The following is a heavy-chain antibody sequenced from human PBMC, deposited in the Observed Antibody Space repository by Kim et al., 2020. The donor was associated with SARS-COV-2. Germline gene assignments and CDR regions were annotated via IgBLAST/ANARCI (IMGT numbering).Heavy chain of an antibody. D-gene: IGHD3-9*01. CDR3: ARADSDADYYDILTGYLSYFDY. CDR1: GFTFSSYS. J-gene: IGHJ4*01. CDR2: ISSSSSTI. V-gene: IGHV3-48*02. Sequence: GGSLRLSCAASGFTFSSYSMNWVRQAPGKGLEWVSYISSSSSTIYYADSVKGRFTISRDNAKNSLYLQMNSLRDEDTAVYYCARADSDADYYDILTGYLSYFDYWGHGTLVTVSS.